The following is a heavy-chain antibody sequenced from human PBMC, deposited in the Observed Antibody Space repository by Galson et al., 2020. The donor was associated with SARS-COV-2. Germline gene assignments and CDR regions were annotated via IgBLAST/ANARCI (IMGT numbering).Heavy chain of an antibody. CDR2: ISSRGSTT. J-gene: IGHJ1*01. V-gene: IGHV3-48*03. CDR1: EYTFSNYD. D-gene: IGHD3-22*01. CDR3: ARSDYDGNGKAYFQH. Sequence: GGSLRLSCAASEYTFSNYDMNWVRLAPAKGSVWLSYISSRGSTTFYADSVKGRFTVSRDNAKNSLFLQMNSLRAEDTAVYYCARSDYDGNGKAYFQHWGQGSLVTVSS.